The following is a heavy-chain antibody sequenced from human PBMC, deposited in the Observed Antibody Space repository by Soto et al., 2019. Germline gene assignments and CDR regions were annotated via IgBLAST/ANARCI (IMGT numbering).Heavy chain of an antibody. CDR2: INHSGST. CDR1: GGSFSGYY. CDR3: ARDRSGSGSYYNIFDY. D-gene: IGHD3-10*01. J-gene: IGHJ4*02. Sequence: SETLSLTCAVYGGSFSGYYWSWIRQPPGKGLEWIGEINHSGSTNYNPSLKSRVTISVDTSKNQFSLKLISVAAADTAVYYCARDRSGSGSYYNIFDYWGRGTLVTVSS. V-gene: IGHV4-34*01.